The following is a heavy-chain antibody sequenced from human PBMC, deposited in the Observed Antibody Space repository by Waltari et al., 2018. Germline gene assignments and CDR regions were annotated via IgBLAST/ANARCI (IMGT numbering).Heavy chain of an antibody. CDR3: ASQYYDSSGGGFDY. V-gene: IGHV4-38-2*02. Sequence: QVQLQESGPGLVKPSETLSLTCTVSGYSISSGYYWGWLRQPPGKGLEWIGRIYHSGSTYYNPSLKSRVTISVDTSKNQFSLKLSSVTAADTAVYYCASQYYDSSGGGFDYWGQGTLVTVSS. J-gene: IGHJ4*02. D-gene: IGHD3-22*01. CDR1: GYSISSGYY. CDR2: IYHSGST.